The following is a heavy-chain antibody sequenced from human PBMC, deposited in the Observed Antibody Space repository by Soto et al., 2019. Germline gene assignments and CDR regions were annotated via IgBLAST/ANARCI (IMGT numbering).Heavy chain of an antibody. CDR2: IIPIFGTA. CDR3: ARDDYGDYRFDY. CDR1: GGTFSSYA. J-gene: IGHJ4*02. V-gene: IGHV1-69*13. Sequence: ASVKVSCKASGGTFSSYAISWVRQAPGQGLGWMGGIIPIFGTANYAQKFQGRVTITADESTSTAYMELSSLRSEDTAVYYCARDDYGDYRFDYWGQGTLVTVSS. D-gene: IGHD4-17*01.